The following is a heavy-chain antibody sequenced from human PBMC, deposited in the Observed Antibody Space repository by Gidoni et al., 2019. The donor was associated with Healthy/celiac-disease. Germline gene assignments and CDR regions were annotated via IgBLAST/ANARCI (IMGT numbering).Heavy chain of an antibody. D-gene: IGHD3-10*01. V-gene: IGHV3-21*01. CDR3: ARGGSGSYYYYYGMDV. CDR2: ISSSSSYI. Sequence: EVQLVESGGGLVKPGGSLRLSCAASGFPFSSYSMNWVRQAPGKGLEWVSSISSSSSYIYYADSVKGRFTISRDNAKNSLYLQMNSLRAEDTAVYYCARGGSGSYYYYYGMDVWGQGTTVTVSS. J-gene: IGHJ6*02. CDR1: GFPFSSYS.